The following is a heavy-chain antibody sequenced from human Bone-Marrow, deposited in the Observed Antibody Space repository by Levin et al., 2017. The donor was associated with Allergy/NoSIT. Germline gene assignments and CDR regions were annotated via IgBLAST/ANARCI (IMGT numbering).Heavy chain of an antibody. CDR2: INHSGST. V-gene: IGHV4-34*01. J-gene: IGHJ4*02. CDR3: ARGGLDSSGDYYHWAHRTFDY. D-gene: IGHD3-22*01. CDR1: GGSFSGYY. Sequence: SQTLSLTCAVYGGSFSGYYWSWIRQPPGKGLEWIGEINHSGSTNYNPSLKSRVTISVDTSKNQFSLKLSSVTAADTAVYYCARGGLDSSGDYYHWAHRTFDYWGQGTLVTVSS.